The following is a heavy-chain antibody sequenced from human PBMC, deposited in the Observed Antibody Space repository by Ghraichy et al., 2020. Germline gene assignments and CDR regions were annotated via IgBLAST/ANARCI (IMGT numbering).Heavy chain of an antibody. CDR3: ARDRWFGEPQDAFDI. CDR2: IYSGGST. J-gene: IGHJ3*02. Sequence: GESQNISCAASGFTVSSNYMSWVRQAPGKGLEWVSVIYSGGSTYYADSVKGRFTISRDNSKNTLYLQMNSLRAEDTAVYYCARDRWFGEPQDAFDIWGQGTMVTVSS. CDR1: GFTVSSNY. V-gene: IGHV3-66*02. D-gene: IGHD3-10*01.